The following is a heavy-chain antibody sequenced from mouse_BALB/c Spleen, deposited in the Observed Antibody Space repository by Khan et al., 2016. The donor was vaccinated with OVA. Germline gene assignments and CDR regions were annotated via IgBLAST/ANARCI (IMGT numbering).Heavy chain of an antibody. CDR1: GYTFTNYL. D-gene: IGHD6-1*01. Sequence: QVQLKQSGAELLRPGTSVKMSCKAGGYTFTNYLIGWVKQRPGHGLEWIGDIYPGVYYTNYNEKFKGKATLTADTSSSTVFMQLSSLTFEDSAIYYCARYASWYFDDWGAGTTVTVSS. J-gene: IGHJ1*01. V-gene: IGHV1-63*02. CDR3: ARYASWYFDD. CDR2: IYPGVYYT.